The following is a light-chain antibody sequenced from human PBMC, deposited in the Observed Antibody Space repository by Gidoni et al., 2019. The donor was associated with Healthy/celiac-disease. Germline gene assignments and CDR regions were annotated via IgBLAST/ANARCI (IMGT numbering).Light chain of an antibody. V-gene: IGKV1-39*01. Sequence: DIQMTQSPSSLSASVGDRVTITCRASQSSSSYLNWYQQKPGKAPKLLIYAASSLQSGVPSRFSGSGSGTDFTLTISSLHPEDFATYYCQQSYSTPSITFGQGTRLEIK. CDR1: QSSSSY. J-gene: IGKJ5*01. CDR2: AAS. CDR3: QQSYSTPSIT.